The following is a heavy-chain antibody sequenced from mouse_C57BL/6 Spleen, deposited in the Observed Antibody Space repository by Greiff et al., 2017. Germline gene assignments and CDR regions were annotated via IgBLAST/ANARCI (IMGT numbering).Heavy chain of an antibody. CDR1: GYSITSGYY. J-gene: IGHJ2*01. CDR2: ISSDGSN. Sequence: EVKLQESGPGLVKPSQSLSLTCSVTGYSITSGYYWNWIRQFPGNQLEWMGYISSDGSNNYNPSLKNRSAITRYTSKNQLFRKLNSVTTEDTATYYCAREGNAYYFDYGGQGTTLTVSS. V-gene: IGHV3-6*01. CDR3: AREGNAYYFDY. D-gene: IGHD2-1*01.